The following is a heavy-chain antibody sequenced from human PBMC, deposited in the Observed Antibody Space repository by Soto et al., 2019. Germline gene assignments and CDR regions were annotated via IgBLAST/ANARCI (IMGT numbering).Heavy chain of an antibody. D-gene: IGHD3-3*01. CDR2: ISADGSDK. CDR3: VKGSDVARQELDY. CDR1: GFTFSNFG. Sequence: QMQLVESGGGVVQPGRSLRLSCAASGFTFSNFGMHWVRQAPGKGLEWVAAISADGSDKYFSGSVKGRFTISRDNSKNTLFLQMNSLRVEDTAVYYCVKGSDVARQELDYWGQGTLVTVSS. J-gene: IGHJ4*02. V-gene: IGHV3-30*18.